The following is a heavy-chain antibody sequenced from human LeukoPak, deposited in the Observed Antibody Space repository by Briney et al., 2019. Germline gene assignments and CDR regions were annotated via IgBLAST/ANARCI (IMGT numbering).Heavy chain of an antibody. CDR3: AKAYYYDSSSYYGQLDY. V-gene: IGHV3-33*06. CDR2: IWYDGSNK. J-gene: IGHJ4*02. CDR1: GFTFSSYG. D-gene: IGHD3-22*01. Sequence: PGGSLRLSCAASGFTFSSYGMHWVRQAPGKGLEWVAVIWYDGSNKYYADSVKGRFTISRDNSKNTLYLQMNSLRAEDTAVYYCAKAYYYDSSSYYGQLDYWGQGTLVTVSS.